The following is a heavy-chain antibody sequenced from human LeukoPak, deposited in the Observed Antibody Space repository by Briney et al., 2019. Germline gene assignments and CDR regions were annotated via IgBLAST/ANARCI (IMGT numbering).Heavy chain of an antibody. J-gene: IGHJ3*02. CDR3: ARDSPYSSGWRYAFDI. Sequence: GGALKISCKGSGYIFTSYWIGWVRQMPGKGLEWMGIIYPGDSDTRYSPSFQGQVTISADKSISTAYLQWSSLKASDTAMYYCARDSPYSSGWRYAFDIWGQGTMVTVSS. CDR2: IYPGDSDT. CDR1: GYIFTSYW. D-gene: IGHD6-19*01. V-gene: IGHV5-51*01.